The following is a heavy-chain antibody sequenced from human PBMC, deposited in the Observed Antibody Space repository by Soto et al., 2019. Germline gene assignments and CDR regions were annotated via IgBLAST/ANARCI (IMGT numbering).Heavy chain of an antibody. V-gene: IGHV3-23*01. CDR2: IAADGGST. CDR1: GFTFSHYA. CDR3: ARKYHFGSGSYLYYFDY. J-gene: IGHJ4*02. D-gene: IGHD3-10*01. Sequence: GGSLRLSCAASGFTFSHYAMSWVRQAPGKGLEWVSTIAADGGSTYYGDPVKGRFSISRDNSKNTLFLQLNSLRAEDTAVYYCARKYHFGSGSYLYYFDYWGQGGLVTVSS.